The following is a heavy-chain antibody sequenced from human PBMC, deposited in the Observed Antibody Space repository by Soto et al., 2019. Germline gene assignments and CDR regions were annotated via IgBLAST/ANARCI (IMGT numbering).Heavy chain of an antibody. Sequence: QLQLQESGPGLVKPSETLSLTCIVSGGSITRNNHYWGWIRQSPGKGLEWIGSILYSGSTNYNPSLMSRVTLSVETSKNHFSLKMSSVTAADTALYYCARLGSSGWYQGSYFDYWGQGTLVTVSS. D-gene: IGHD6-19*01. CDR2: ILYSGST. V-gene: IGHV4-39*01. CDR3: ARLGSSGWYQGSYFDY. CDR1: GGSITRNNHY. J-gene: IGHJ4*02.